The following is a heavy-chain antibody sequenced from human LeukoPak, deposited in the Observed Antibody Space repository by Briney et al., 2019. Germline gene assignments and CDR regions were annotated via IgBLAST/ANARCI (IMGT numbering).Heavy chain of an antibody. V-gene: IGHV1-8*01. Sequence: ASVKVSCKASGYTFANYDINWVRQATGQGLEWMGWMNPNSGNTGYAQKFQGRVTMTRNTSISTAYMELSSLRSEDTALYYCARDIAGATKGGWFDTWGQGTPVTVSS. CDR3: ARDIAGATKGGWFDT. CDR1: GYTFANYD. D-gene: IGHD1-26*01. J-gene: IGHJ5*02. CDR2: MNPNSGNT.